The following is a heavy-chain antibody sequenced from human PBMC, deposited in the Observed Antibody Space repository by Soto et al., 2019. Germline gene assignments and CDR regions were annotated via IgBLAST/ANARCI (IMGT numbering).Heavy chain of an antibody. Sequence: SETLSLTCTVSGGSISSYYWSWIRQPPGKGLEKIRYIYYSGSTNYNPSLKSRVTISVDTSKNQFSLKLSSVTAADTAVYYSAIAFRPIGLTGYYPYYYYGMDVWGQGTTVTVSS. CDR2: IYYSGST. J-gene: IGHJ6*02. D-gene: IGHD3-9*01. CDR1: GGSISSYY. V-gene: IGHV4-59*01. CDR3: AIAFRPIGLTGYYPYYYYGMDV.